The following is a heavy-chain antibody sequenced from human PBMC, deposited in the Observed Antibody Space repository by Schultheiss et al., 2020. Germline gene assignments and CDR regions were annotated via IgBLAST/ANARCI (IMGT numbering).Heavy chain of an antibody. V-gene: IGHV3-21*05. D-gene: IGHD2-8*01. CDR1: GFTFSSYV. Sequence: GGSLRLSCAASGFTFSSYVMSWVRQAPGKGLEWVSYISSSSSYTNYADSVKGRFTISRDNSKNTLYLQMNSLRAEDTAVYYCARAPIVLMVYAIRYYYYYGMDVWGXGTTVTVSS. CDR3: ARAPIVLMVYAIRYYYYYGMDV. CDR2: ISSSSSYT. J-gene: IGHJ6*04.